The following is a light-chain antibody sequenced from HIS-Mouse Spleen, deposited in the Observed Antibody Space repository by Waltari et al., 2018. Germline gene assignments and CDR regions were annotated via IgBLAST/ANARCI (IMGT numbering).Light chain of an antibody. CDR3: CSYAGSSTWV. CDR1: SSDVGSYNL. CDR2: EGS. J-gene: IGLJ3*02. Sequence: QSALTQPASVSGSPGQSITIPCTGTSSDVGSYNLVSWYQQHPGKAPKLMIYEGSKRPSAGSKRFCGSKYANTASLTISGLQAEDEADYYCCSYAGSSTWVFGGGTKLTVL. V-gene: IGLV2-23*01.